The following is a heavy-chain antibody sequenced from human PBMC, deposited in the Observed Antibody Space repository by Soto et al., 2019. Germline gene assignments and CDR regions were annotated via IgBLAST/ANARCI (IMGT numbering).Heavy chain of an antibody. V-gene: IGHV5-51*01. Sequence: GESLKICCKGSGYSFTIYWIAWVRQMPGKGLEWMGIIYPGDPETRYSPSFQGQVTISADKSINTAYLQWSSLRASDTAMYYCARGDTAMAPYYFDYWGQGTLVTVSS. J-gene: IGHJ4*02. CDR2: IYPGDPET. CDR1: GYSFTIYW. D-gene: IGHD5-18*01. CDR3: ARGDTAMAPYYFDY.